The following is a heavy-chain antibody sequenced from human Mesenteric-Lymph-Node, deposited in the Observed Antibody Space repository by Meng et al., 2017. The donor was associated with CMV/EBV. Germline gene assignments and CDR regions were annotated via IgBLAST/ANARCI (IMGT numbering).Heavy chain of an antibody. V-gene: IGHV3-74*01. CDR2: INTDGSVK. CDR3: AKDGYYDFWSGRGGAFDI. J-gene: IGHJ3*02. D-gene: IGHD3-3*01. CDR1: EFTFRNYW. Sequence: GGSLRLSCAASEFTFRNYWMHWVRQAPGKGLVWVTRINTDGSVKNYADSVKGRFTISRDNSKNTLYLQMNSLRAEDTAVYYCAKDGYYDFWSGRGGAFDIWGQGTMVTVSS.